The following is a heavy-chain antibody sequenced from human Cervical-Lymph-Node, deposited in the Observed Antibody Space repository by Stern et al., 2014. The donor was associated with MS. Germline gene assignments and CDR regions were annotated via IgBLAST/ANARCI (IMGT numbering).Heavy chain of an antibody. V-gene: IGHV2-26*01. CDR3: ARILGYCTGGTCYQYYFDC. D-gene: IGHD2-15*01. CDR2: IFFDDEE. J-gene: IGHJ4*02. CDR1: GFSLSNGRMG. Sequence: QVTLKESGPAVVKPTETLTLTCTVSGFSLSNGRMGVGWIRQPPGKALEXLAHIFFDDEEMYSTSLSSRLTISKDTSKSQVVLTMTNMDPADTATYYCARILGYCTGGTCYQYYFDCWGQGTLVTVSS.